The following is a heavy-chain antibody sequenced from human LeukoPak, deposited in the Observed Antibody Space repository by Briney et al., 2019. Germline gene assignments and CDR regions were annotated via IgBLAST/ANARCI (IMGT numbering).Heavy chain of an antibody. CDR2: IYYSGST. CDR3: ARHSEVFGVGFDY. V-gene: IGHV4-59*08. CDR1: GGSISSYY. J-gene: IGHJ4*02. D-gene: IGHD3-3*01. Sequence: ETLSLTCTVSGGSISSYYWSWIRQPPGKGLEWIGYIYYSGSTNYNPSLKSRVTISVDTSKNQFSLKLSSVTAADTAVYYCARHSEVFGVGFDYWGQGTLVTVSS.